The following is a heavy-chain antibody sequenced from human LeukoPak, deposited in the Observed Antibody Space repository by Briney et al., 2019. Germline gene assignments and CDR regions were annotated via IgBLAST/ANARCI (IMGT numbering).Heavy chain of an antibody. V-gene: IGHV3-48*02. Sequence: GGSLRLSCAAPGFIFSTYSITWVRQAPGKGLEWVSHISSSSSSIYYADSVKGRFTISRDNAKNSLCLQMNSLRDEDTAVYYCARSGYGSSWYFFDYWGQGTLVTVSS. CDR2: ISSSSSSI. CDR3: ARSGYGSSWYFFDY. CDR1: GFIFSTYS. D-gene: IGHD6-13*01. J-gene: IGHJ4*02.